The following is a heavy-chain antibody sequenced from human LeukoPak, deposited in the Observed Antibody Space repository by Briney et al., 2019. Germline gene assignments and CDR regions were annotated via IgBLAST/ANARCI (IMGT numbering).Heavy chain of an antibody. Sequence: PGGSLRLSCAASGFTFSSYWMHWVRQAPGKGLVWVSRINSDGSSTNYADPVKGRFTISRDNAKNSLYLQMNSLRAEDTAVYYCAELGITMIGGVWGKGTTVTISS. CDR3: AELGITMIGGV. J-gene: IGHJ6*04. D-gene: IGHD3-10*02. CDR1: GFTFSSYW. V-gene: IGHV3-74*01. CDR2: INSDGSST.